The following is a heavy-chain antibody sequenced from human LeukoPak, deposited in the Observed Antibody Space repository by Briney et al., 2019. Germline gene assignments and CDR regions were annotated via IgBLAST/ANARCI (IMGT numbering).Heavy chain of an antibody. V-gene: IGHV3-7*03. CDR1: GFVFGHSW. CDR2: INLDGSEI. Sequence: GGTLRLSCEASGFVFGHSWMSWVRQAPGKGLEWVANINLDGSEINYLDSLTGRLTISRDNAKDSLYLQMNGLRAEDTAVYFCVRDRGYSTFDYWGQGTLVTVSS. D-gene: IGHD3-22*01. J-gene: IGHJ4*02. CDR3: VRDRGYSTFDY.